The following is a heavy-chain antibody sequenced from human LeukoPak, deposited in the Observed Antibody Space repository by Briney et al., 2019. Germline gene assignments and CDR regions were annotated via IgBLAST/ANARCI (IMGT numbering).Heavy chain of an antibody. CDR2: INHSGST. D-gene: IGHD2-2*01. CDR3: ARGRCSNTSCYGHYYYGMDV. V-gene: IGHV4-34*01. J-gene: IGHJ6*02. Sequence: SETLSLTCAVYGGSFSGYYWSWIRQPPGKGLEWIGEINHSGSTNYNPSLKSRVTISVDTSKNQFSLKLSSVTAADTAVYYCARGRCSNTSCYGHYYYGMDVWGQGTTVTVSS. CDR1: GGSFSGYY.